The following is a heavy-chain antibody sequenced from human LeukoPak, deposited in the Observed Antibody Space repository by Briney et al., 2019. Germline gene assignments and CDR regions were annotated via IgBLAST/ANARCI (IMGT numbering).Heavy chain of an antibody. Sequence: GRSPRLSPAPSGFTPSSYGTQWVPQTPPKGLEWVAVVRYDGSNKYYADFVKGRFTFSRDNSKNTLYLQVNSPRVYDTAVYSCAREALRYSRDAFDIWGQGTMVTVSS. CDR1: GFTPSSYG. D-gene: IGHD3-9*01. CDR2: VRYDGSNK. V-gene: IGHV3-33*01. J-gene: IGHJ3*02. CDR3: AREALRYSRDAFDI.